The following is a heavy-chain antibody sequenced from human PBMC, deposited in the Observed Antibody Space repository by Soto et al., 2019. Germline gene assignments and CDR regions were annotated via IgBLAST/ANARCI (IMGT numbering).Heavy chain of an antibody. CDR3: ARVTYYDFWSGSLFDY. V-gene: IGHV4-59*01. CDR1: GGSTSSYY. J-gene: IGHJ4*02. D-gene: IGHD3-3*01. CDR2: IYYSGST. Sequence: ETLSLTCTVSGGSTSSYYWSWIRQPPGKGLEWIGYIYYSGSTNYNPSLKSRVTISVDTSKNQFSLKLSSVTAADTAMYYCARVTYYDFWSGSLFDYWGQGTLVTVSS.